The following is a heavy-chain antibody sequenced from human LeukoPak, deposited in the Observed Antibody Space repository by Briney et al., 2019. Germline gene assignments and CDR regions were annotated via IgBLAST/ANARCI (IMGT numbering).Heavy chain of an antibody. J-gene: IGHJ4*02. CDR1: GDSISSTAYY. CDR3: TRGFDHAKSGY. CDR2: IHFSGTI. D-gene: IGHD1-14*01. Sequence: SETLSLTCTVSGDSISSTAYYWGWSRQPPGKGLEWLGMIHFSGTIYNNPSLMSRVTISVHTSKNQFSLKLTSVTAADTAVYYCTRGFDHAKSGYWGQGTLVTVSS. V-gene: IGHV4-39*01.